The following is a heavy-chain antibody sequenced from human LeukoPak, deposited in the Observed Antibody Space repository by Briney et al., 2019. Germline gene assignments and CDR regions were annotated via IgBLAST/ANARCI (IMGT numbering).Heavy chain of an antibody. J-gene: IGHJ4*02. CDR1: GYTFTSYY. CDR3: AKSDCGFDGCKLLNY. Sequence: AAVKVSCKAAGYTFTSYYMHWVRQAPGQGLEWMGIINPSGGSTSYADAVKGRFTISRDNSKNTLSLQMNSLRADDTAVYYCAKSDCGFDGCKLLNYWGQGTLVTVSS. CDR2: INPSGGST. V-gene: IGHV1-46*04. D-gene: IGHD2-21*01.